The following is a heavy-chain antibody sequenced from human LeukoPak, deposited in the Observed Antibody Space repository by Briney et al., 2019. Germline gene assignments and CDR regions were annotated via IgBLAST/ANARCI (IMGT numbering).Heavy chain of an antibody. V-gene: IGHV4-59*01. CDR2: IYYSGST. D-gene: IGHD3-22*01. Sequence: SETVSLTCSVSGGSISSYYWSWILQPPGKGLEWIGYIYYSGSTNYNPSLKSRVTISVDTSKNQFSLKLSSVTAADTAVYYCARDYYDSSGQYGMDVWGQGTTVTVSS. CDR3: ARDYYDSSGQYGMDV. J-gene: IGHJ6*02. CDR1: GGSISSYY.